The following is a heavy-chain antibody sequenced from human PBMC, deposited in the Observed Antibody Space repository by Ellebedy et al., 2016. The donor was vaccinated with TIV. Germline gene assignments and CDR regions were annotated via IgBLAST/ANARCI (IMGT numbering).Heavy chain of an antibody. V-gene: IGHV3-7*01. Sequence: GESLKISCAASGFTFSSYWMNWVRQAPGKGLEWVANIKQDGSEKYYVDSVKGRFSISRDNAKNSLYLQMNSLRPEDTAVYYCARDQWLGRAYYFDYWGQGTLLTVSS. CDR3: ARDQWLGRAYYFDY. D-gene: IGHD6-19*01. CDR2: IKQDGSEK. CDR1: GFTFSSYW. J-gene: IGHJ4*02.